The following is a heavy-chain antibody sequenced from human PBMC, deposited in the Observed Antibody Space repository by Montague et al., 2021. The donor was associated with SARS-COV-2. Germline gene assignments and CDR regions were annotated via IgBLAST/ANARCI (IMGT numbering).Heavy chain of an antibody. D-gene: IGHD2-15*01. V-gene: IGHV4-61*02. CDR3: AREYSNAYYYYYYMDV. CDR1: GGSISSGSYY. CDR2: IYTSGST. J-gene: IGHJ6*03. Sequence: TLSLTCTVSGGSISSGSYYWSWIRQPAGKGLEWIGRIYTSGSTNYNPSLKGRVTISVDTSKNQFSLKLSSVTAADTAVYYCAREYSNAYYYYYYMDVWGKGTTVTVSS.